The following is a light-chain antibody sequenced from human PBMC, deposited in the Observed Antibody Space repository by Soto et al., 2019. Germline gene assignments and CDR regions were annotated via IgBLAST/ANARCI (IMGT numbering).Light chain of an antibody. Sequence: EVVLTQSPATLSMSPGERATVSCRTSQSVGTFLAWYQQKPGQAPRLLIYDASNRATGVPARFSGSGSGTDFSLTISSLEPEDFAVYYWQQRSKWPPLTFGGGTKVEIK. CDR3: QQRSKWPPLT. V-gene: IGKV3-11*01. CDR1: QSVGTF. CDR2: DAS. J-gene: IGKJ4*01.